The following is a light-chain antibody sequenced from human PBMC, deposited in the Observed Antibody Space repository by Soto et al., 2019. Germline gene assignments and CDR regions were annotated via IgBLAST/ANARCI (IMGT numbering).Light chain of an antibody. V-gene: IGKV3-15*01. CDR2: GAS. J-gene: IGKJ5*01. CDR3: QQRNIWPPVT. CDR1: QSVGSN. Sequence: VITQSPATLSVSPGDTATVSCRASQSVGSNLAWFQQKPGQAPRLLIYGASTRVTGIPAKFSGSGFGTDFTLTISSLEPEDSAVYYCQQRNIWPPVTFGQGTRLEIK.